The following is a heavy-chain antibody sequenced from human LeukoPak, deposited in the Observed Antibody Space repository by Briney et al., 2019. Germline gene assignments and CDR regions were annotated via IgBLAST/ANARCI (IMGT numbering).Heavy chain of an antibody. CDR1: GGTFSSYA. D-gene: IGHD6-13*01. J-gene: IGHJ5*02. CDR2: IIPILGIA. Sequence: SVKVSCKASGGTFSSYAISWVRQAPGQGLEWMGRIIPILGIANYAQKFQGRVTITADKSTSTAYMELSSLRSEDTAVYYCAKHSRPQQLVMGWFDPWGQGTLVTVSS. V-gene: IGHV1-69*04. CDR3: AKHSRPQQLVMGWFDP.